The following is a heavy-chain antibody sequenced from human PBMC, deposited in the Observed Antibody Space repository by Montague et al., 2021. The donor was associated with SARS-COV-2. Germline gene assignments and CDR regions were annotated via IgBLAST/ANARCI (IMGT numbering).Heavy chain of an antibody. V-gene: IGHV4-39*02. J-gene: IGHJ3*02. CDR1: RGGLCRGTYE. D-gene: IGHD5-12*01. CDR3: ARRGRKLLPVATTIGGFDI. Sequence: SETLSLTCPCSRGGLCRGTYEQNGSGQPRGKVLEIIGMMYYGGNTYYNPSLKSRVTISVDTSKNHFSLKLSSVTAADTAVYYCARRGRKLLPVATTIGGFDIWGQGTMVTVSS. CDR2: MYYGGNT.